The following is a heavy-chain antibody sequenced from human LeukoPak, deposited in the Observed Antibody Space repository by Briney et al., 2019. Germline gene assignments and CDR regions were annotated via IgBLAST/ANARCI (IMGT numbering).Heavy chain of an antibody. D-gene: IGHD3-16*01. V-gene: IGHV3-23*01. CDR2: ISGSGGST. J-gene: IGHJ6*02. CDR1: GFTFSSYA. CDR3: ARNRDDFAGGVPSYYYYYYGMDV. Sequence: PGGSLRLSCAASGFTFSSYAMSWVRQAPGKGLEWVSAISGSGGSTYYADSVKGRFTISRDNSKNTLYLQMNSLRAEDTAVYYCARNRDDFAGGVPSYYYYYYGMDVWGQGTTVTVSS.